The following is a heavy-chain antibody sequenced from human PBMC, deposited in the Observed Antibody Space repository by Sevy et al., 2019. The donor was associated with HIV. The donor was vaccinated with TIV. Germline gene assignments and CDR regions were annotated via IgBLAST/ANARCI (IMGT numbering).Heavy chain of an antibody. Sequence: GGSLRLSCAASGFTFSSYGMHWVRQAPGKGLEWVAVIWYDGSNKYYADSVKGRFTISRDNSKNTLYLQMNSLRAEDTAVYYCAKGGYCSSTSCYEGGYYFDYWGQGTLVTVSS. V-gene: IGHV3-33*06. CDR2: IWYDGSNK. CDR1: GFTFSSYG. CDR3: AKGGYCSSTSCYEGGYYFDY. J-gene: IGHJ4*02. D-gene: IGHD2-2*01.